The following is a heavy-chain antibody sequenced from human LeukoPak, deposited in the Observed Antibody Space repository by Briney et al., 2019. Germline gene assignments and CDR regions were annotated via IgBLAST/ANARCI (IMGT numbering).Heavy chain of an antibody. CDR1: GGSISSYY. CDR2: ISYSGST. J-gene: IGHJ4*02. D-gene: IGHD3-16*02. Sequence: SETLSLTCAVSGGSISSYYWSWVRQPPGKGLEWIGYISYSGSTNYNPALKRRVTISVDTSKNQFSLKLSSVTAADTAVYYCARYIWGSYPTFEDYWGQGTLVTVSS. CDR3: ARYIWGSYPTFEDY. V-gene: IGHV4-59*01.